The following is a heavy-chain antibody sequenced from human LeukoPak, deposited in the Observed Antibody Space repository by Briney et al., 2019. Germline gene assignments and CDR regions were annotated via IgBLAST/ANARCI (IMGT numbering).Heavy chain of an antibody. Sequence: GGTLRLSCAASKFIFANYTMNWVRQAPRKGLEWVSSISGGSRSIYYADSVKGRFTTSRDNVKNSVFLQMNSLRAEDTGVYFCVRERSVKARQEGGHRYYYFMDVWGNGTTVTVSS. CDR3: VRERSVKARQEGGHRYYYFMDV. D-gene: IGHD3-3*01. CDR2: ISGGSRSI. CDR1: KFIFANYT. J-gene: IGHJ6*03. V-gene: IGHV3-21*04.